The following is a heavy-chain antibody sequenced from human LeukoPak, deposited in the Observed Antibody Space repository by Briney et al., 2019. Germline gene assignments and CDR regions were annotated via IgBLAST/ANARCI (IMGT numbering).Heavy chain of an antibody. D-gene: IGHD1-26*01. V-gene: IGHV1-2*02. Sequence: ASVKVSCKASGYTFIGYYMHCVRQAPGQGLEWMGWINPNSGGTHYAQKFRGRVTMTRDTSLSTAYIELSRPRSYDTALYICAREGSGSYVALALKYWGKGNMVTVFS. CDR3: AREGSGSYVALALKY. CDR2: INPNSGGT. CDR1: GYTFIGYY. J-gene: IGHJ4*02.